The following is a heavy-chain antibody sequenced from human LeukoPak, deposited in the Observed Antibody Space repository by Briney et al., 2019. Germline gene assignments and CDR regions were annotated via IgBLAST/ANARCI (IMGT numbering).Heavy chain of an antibody. V-gene: IGHV1-46*01. J-gene: IGHJ4*02. Sequence: ASVKVSCKASGYTFTSHYIQWVRQAPGQALEWMGTINPNGGSTSYAPKFQGRLTVTRDMSTSTVYMELSGLTSEDTAVYYCERALTRSLEWSFYYWGRGTLVTVSS. CDR2: INPNGGST. D-gene: IGHD3-3*01. CDR1: GYTFTSHY. CDR3: ERALTRSLEWSFYY.